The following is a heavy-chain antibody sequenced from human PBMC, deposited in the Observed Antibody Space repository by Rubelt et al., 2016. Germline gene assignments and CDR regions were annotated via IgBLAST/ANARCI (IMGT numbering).Heavy chain of an antibody. CDR2: ISNDGSNK. Sequence: VQLVESGGGVVQPGRSLRLSCADSGFTFSSYAMHWVRQAQGKGLEGVAVISNDGSNKYYADSVKGRFTISRDNSKNTLYLQMNSLRAEDTAVYYCARSSIAARHFDYWDQGTLVTVSS. CDR3: ARSSIAARHFDY. V-gene: IGHV3-30*04. D-gene: IGHD6-6*01. CDR1: GFTFSSYA. J-gene: IGHJ4*02.